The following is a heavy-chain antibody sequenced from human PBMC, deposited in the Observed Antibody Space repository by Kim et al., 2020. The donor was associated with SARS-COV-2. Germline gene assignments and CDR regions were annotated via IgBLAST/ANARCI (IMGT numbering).Heavy chain of an antibody. CDR2: IYHSGST. D-gene: IGHD6-25*01. V-gene: IGHV4-38-2*02. CDR3: AREAYSSAPRHQNWFDP. CDR1: GYSISSGYY. J-gene: IGHJ5*02. Sequence: SETLSLTCTVSGYSISSGYYWGWIRQPPGKGLEWIGSIYHSGSTYYNPSLKSRVTISVDTSKNQFSLKLSSVTAADTAVYYCAREAYSSAPRHQNWFDPWGQGTLVTVSS.